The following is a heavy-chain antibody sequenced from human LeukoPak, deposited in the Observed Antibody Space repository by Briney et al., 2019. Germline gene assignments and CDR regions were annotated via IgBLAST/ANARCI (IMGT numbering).Heavy chain of an antibody. CDR3: ARAYSSSWYSEGTNNWFDP. J-gene: IGHJ5*02. V-gene: IGHV4-39*07. CDR1: GGSISSSSYY. D-gene: IGHD6-13*01. Sequence: NSSETLSLTCTVSGGSISSSSYYWGWIRQPPGKGLEWIGSIYYSGSTYYNPSLKSRVTISVDTSKNQFSLKLSSVTAADTAVYYCARAYSSSWYSEGTNNWFDPWGQGTLVTVSS. CDR2: IYYSGST.